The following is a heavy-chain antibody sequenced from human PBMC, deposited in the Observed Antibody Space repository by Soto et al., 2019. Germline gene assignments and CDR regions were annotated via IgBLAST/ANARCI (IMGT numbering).Heavy chain of an antibody. J-gene: IGHJ6*02. CDR3: ARGLPPPYYYGMDV. CDR2: IYYSGST. Sequence: SETLSLTCTVSGGSISSGGYFWGWIRQPPGKGLEWIGYIYYSGSTNYNPSLKSRVTISVDTSKNQFSLKLSSVTAADTAVYYCARGLPPPYYYGMDVWGQGTTVTVSS. CDR1: GGSISSGGYF. V-gene: IGHV4-61*08. D-gene: IGHD2-15*01.